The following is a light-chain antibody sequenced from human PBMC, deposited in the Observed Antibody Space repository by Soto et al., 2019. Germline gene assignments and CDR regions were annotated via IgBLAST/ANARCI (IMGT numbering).Light chain of an antibody. CDR3: SLYTATRV. J-gene: IGLJ2*01. V-gene: IGLV2-14*01. CDR1: NSDLGGYKY. CDR2: EVN. Sequence: QSALTQPASVSGSPGQSITISCTGTNSDLGGYKYVSWYQQHPGKAPKLVLYEVNNRPSGVSNRFSGSKSGNTASLTISGLQAEDEADYYCSLYTATRVFGGGTKLTVL.